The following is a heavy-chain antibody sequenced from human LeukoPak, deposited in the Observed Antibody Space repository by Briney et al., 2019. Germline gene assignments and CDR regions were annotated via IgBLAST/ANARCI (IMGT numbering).Heavy chain of an antibody. CDR2: ISYDGSNK. V-gene: IGHV3-30-3*01. Sequence: GGSLRLSCAASGFTFSSYAMHWVRQAPGKGLEWVAVISYDGSNKYYADSVKGRFTISRDNSKNTLYLQMNSLRAEDTAVYYCVATFTVFGVISTIEWGQGTLVTVSS. CDR1: GFTFSSYA. D-gene: IGHD3-3*01. CDR3: VATFTVFGVISTIE. J-gene: IGHJ4*02.